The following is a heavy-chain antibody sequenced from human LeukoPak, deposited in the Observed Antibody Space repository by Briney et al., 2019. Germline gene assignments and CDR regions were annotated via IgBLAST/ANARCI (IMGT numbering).Heavy chain of an antibody. Sequence: PGGSLRLSCAGSGFTFSSSAMNWVRQVPGKGLEWVSSIDYDSSHIYYAASVRGRFSISRDNARDSVYLQMDSLRADDTAVYYYARDPERYLRMGHYDYWGQGTLVIVSS. J-gene: IGHJ4*02. D-gene: IGHD3-16*01. CDR2: IDYDSSHI. CDR3: ARDPERYLRMGHYDY. CDR1: GFTFSSSA. V-gene: IGHV3-21*01.